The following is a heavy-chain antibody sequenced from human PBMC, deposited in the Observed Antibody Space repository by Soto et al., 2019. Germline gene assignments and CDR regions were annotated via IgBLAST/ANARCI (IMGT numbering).Heavy chain of an antibody. V-gene: IGHV3-33*01. Sequence: PGGSLRLSCAASGFTFSSYGMHGVRQAPGKGLEWVAVIWYDGSNKYYADSVKGRFTISRDNSKNTLYLQMNSLRAEDTAVYYCARAMGRDGYNPYYYYYYGMDVWGQGTTVTVSS. J-gene: IGHJ6*02. D-gene: IGHD5-12*01. CDR3: ARAMGRDGYNPYYYYYYGMDV. CDR2: IWYDGSNK. CDR1: GFTFSSYG.